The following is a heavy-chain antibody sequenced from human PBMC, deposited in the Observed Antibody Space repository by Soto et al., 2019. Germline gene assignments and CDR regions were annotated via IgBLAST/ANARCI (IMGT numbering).Heavy chain of an antibody. J-gene: IGHJ4*02. V-gene: IGHV1-46*02. CDR1: GYTFNTYY. CDR3: ARGGHIAVVTASFDN. CDR2: IHPSGGGT. D-gene: IGHD2-21*02. Sequence: QVQLVQSGAEVRKPGASVKVSCKPSGYTFNTYYLHWLRQAPGQALEWMGVIHPSGGGTTYAQKFSGRVTVPRDTSTTTVFMELISLRSDDTAVYYCARGGHIAVVTASFDNWGQGTLVTVSS.